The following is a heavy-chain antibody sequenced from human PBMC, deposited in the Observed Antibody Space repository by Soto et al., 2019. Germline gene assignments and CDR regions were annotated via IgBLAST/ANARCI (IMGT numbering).Heavy chain of an antibody. D-gene: IGHD6-19*01. CDR1: GFTFTNYA. Sequence: EVQLLESGGGLAQPGGSLSLSCAATGFTFTNYAMTWVRRTAGKGLEWVSAISDAGERTYYADSVRGRFTVSRDNSKNTLYLKMNSLRAEDTAVYYCAKDYSSVWSRGIDFWGQGTLVTVSS. J-gene: IGHJ4*02. CDR3: AKDYSSVWSRGIDF. V-gene: IGHV3-23*01. CDR2: ISDAGERT.